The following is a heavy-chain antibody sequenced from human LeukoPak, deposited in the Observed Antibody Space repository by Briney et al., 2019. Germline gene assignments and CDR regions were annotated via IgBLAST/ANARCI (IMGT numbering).Heavy chain of an antibody. D-gene: IGHD3-10*01. CDR3: ASTPKPYGSGSYWYGAAFDY. CDR2: IYHSGST. Sequence: PSETLSLTCAVSGGSISSGGYSWSWIRQPPGKGLEWIGYIYHSGSTYYNPSLKSRVTISVDTSKNQFSLKLSSVTAADTAVYYCASTPKPYGSGSYWYGAAFDYWGQGILVAVSS. J-gene: IGHJ4*02. CDR1: GGSISSGGYS. V-gene: IGHV4-30-2*01.